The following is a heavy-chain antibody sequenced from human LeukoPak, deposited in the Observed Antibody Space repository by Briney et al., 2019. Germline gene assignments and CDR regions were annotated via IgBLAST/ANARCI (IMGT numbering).Heavy chain of an antibody. V-gene: IGHV3-23*01. Sequence: GGSLRLSCAASGFTFSSYAMSWVRQAPGKGLEWVSGISGSGDNTYYADSVKGRFTISRDNSKNTLYLQMNSLRAEDTAVYYCARDSTVTTFSWFDPWGQGTLVTVSS. CDR2: ISGSGDNT. D-gene: IGHD4-17*01. CDR3: ARDSTVTTFSWFDP. J-gene: IGHJ5*02. CDR1: GFTFSSYA.